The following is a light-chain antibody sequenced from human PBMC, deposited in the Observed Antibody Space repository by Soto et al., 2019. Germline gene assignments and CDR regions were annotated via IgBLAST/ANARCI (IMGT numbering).Light chain of an antibody. CDR2: AAS. Sequence: DIQLTQSPSSLSASVGYRVTITCRSSQGISTYLNWYQQKPGKAPKLLIYAASSLQSGVPSRFSGSGSETDFTLTISSLQPEHFATYSCQQSYSTTWTFGQGTKVYIK. V-gene: IGKV1-39*01. CDR3: QQSYSTTWT. J-gene: IGKJ1*01. CDR1: QGISTY.